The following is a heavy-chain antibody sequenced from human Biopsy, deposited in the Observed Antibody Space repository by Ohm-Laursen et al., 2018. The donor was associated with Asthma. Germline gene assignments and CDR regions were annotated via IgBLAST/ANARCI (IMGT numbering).Heavy chain of an antibody. CDR3: ARCQVGDMNGWALLLKKIYYSGMDV. CDR1: GGTFSNFV. D-gene: IGHD3-10*01. V-gene: IGHV1-69*13. CDR2: FMTVFGTT. J-gene: IGHJ6*02. Sequence: VASVKASSKAPGGTFSNFVISWVRQAPGQELEWLGGFMTVFGTTNSAPTLQCRVNITAYESTSTAYLPVTSLRSEDTASYYCARCQVGDMNGWALLLKKIYYSGMDVWGQGTAVTVSS.